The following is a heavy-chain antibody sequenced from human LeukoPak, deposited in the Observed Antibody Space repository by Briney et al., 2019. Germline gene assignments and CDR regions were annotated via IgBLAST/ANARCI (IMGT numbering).Heavy chain of an antibody. D-gene: IGHD6-19*01. J-gene: IGHJ4*02. Sequence: GGSLRLSCAASGFTVSSNYMSWLRQAPGKGLEWVSVIYSGGSTYYADSVKGRFTISRDNSKNTLYLQMNSLRAEDTAVYYCARDLGSGWYYFDYWGQGTLVTVSS. CDR1: GFTVSSNY. V-gene: IGHV3-66*01. CDR3: ARDLGSGWYYFDY. CDR2: IYSGGST.